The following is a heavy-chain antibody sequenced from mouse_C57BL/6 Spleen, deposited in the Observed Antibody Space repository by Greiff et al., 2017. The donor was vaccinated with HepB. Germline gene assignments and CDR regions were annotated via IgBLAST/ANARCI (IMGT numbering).Heavy chain of an antibody. Sequence: DVKLVESGGGLVKPGGSLKLSCAASGFTFSSYTMSWVRQTPEKRLEWVATISGGGGNTYYPDSVKGRFTISRDNAKNTLYLQMSSLRSEDTALYYCARRSFITTVVAHWYFDVWGTGTTVTVSS. J-gene: IGHJ1*03. CDR1: GFTFSSYT. CDR3: ARRSFITTVVAHWYFDV. V-gene: IGHV5-9*01. CDR2: ISGGGGNT. D-gene: IGHD1-1*01.